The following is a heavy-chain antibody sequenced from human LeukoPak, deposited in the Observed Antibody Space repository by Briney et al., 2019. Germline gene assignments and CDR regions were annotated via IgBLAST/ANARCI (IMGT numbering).Heavy chain of an antibody. J-gene: IGHJ6*03. CDR3: ARDRLSSPSGTPYYMDV. D-gene: IGHD2/OR15-2a*01. CDR1: GGTFSSYA. V-gene: IGHV1-69*05. CDR2: IIPIFGTA. Sequence: GASVKVSCKASGGTFSSYAISWVRQAPGQGLEWMGRIIPIFGTANYAQKFQGRVTITTDESTSTAYMELSSLRSEDTAVHYCARDRLSSPSGTPYYMDVWGKGTTVTVSS.